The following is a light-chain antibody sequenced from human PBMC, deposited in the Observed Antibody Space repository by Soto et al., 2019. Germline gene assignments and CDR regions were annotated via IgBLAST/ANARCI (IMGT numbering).Light chain of an antibody. CDR3: LLDHAYFWA. CDR1: QGIRSA. J-gene: IGKJ1*01. Sequence: AIQLTQSPSSLSASVGDSVTITCRASQGIRSALGWYQQKPGKVPTLLIYAASTLQSGVPSRFSGSGFGTDFTLTINSLQPEDFATYYCLLDHAYFWAFGQGTKVEVK. V-gene: IGKV1-6*01. CDR2: AAS.